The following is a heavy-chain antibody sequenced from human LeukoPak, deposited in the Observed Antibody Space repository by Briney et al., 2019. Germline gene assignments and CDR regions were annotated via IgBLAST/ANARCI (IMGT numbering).Heavy chain of an antibody. CDR2: ISSSSSYI. CDR3: ARDEMGIVVVPAENDYYYYYMDV. J-gene: IGHJ6*03. Sequence: PGGSLRLSCAASGFTFSSYSMNWVRQAPGKGLEWVSSISSSSSYIYYADSVKGRFTISRDNAKNSLYLQMNSLRAEDTAVYYCARDEMGIVVVPAENDYYYYYMDVWGKGTTVTVSS. CDR1: GFTFSSYS. D-gene: IGHD2-2*03. V-gene: IGHV3-21*01.